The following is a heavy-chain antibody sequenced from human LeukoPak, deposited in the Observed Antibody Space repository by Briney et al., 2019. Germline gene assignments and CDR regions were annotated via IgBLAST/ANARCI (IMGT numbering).Heavy chain of an antibody. CDR2: INPNSGGT. V-gene: IGHV1-2*06. CDR3: ARGRQHYYDSSHTPARAFDI. D-gene: IGHD3-22*01. J-gene: IGHJ3*02. Sequence: ASVKVSCKASGYTFTGYYMHWVRQAPGQGLEWMGRINPNSGGTNYAQKFQGRVTMTRDTSISTAYMELSRLRSDDTAVYYCARGRQHYYDSSHTPARAFDIWGQGTMVTVSS. CDR1: GYTFTGYY.